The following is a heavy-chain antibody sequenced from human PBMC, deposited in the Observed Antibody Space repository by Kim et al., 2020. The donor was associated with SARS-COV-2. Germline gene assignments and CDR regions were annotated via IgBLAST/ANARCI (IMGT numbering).Heavy chain of an antibody. CDR3: AKSGDYYYDSSGYLYYYYYMDV. Sequence: GGSLRRSCAASGFTFDDYAMHWVRQAPGKGLEWVSLISGDGGSTYYADSVKGRFTISRDNSKNSLYLQMNSLRTEDTALYYCAKSGDYYYDSSGYLYYYYYMDVWGKGTTVTVSS. J-gene: IGHJ6*03. CDR2: ISGDGGST. V-gene: IGHV3-43*02. D-gene: IGHD3-22*01. CDR1: GFTFDDYA.